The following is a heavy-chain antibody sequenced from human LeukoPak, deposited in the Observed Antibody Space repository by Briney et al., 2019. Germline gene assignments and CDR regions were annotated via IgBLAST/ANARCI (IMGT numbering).Heavy chain of an antibody. CDR3: ARESSSSWYGNWFDP. D-gene: IGHD6-13*01. CDR2: IYYGGST. Sequence: SETLSLTCTVSGGSISSYYWSWIRQPPGKGLEWIGYIYYGGSTNYNPSLKSRVTISVDTSKNQFSLKLSSVTAADTAVYYCARESSSSWYGNWFDPWGQGTLVTVSS. J-gene: IGHJ5*02. V-gene: IGHV4-59*01. CDR1: GGSISSYY.